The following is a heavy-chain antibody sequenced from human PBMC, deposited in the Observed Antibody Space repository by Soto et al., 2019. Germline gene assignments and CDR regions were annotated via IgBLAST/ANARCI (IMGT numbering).Heavy chain of an antibody. V-gene: IGHV4-4*07. CDR1: GGPISPYF. CDR3: GREGGYFDSSGSGVYHYFGVDV. CDR2: IYYTGST. D-gene: IGHD3-22*01. J-gene: IGHJ6*02. Sequence: SETLSLTCTASGGPISPYFWSWIRQPAGKGLEWIGRIYYTGSTNYNPPLESRVSIFLNTARKEFSLVVKSVTGEDASVYYCGREGGYFDSSGSGVYHYFGVDVWGRGTTVTVSS.